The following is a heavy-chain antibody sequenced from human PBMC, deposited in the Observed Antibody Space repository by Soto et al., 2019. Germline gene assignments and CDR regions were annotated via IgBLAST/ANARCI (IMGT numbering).Heavy chain of an antibody. CDR2: ISAYNGNT. J-gene: IGHJ4*02. CDR3: ASGTPVLVAATSYYFDY. V-gene: IGHV1-18*01. Sequence: ASVKVSCKASGYTFTSYGISWVRQAPGQGLEWMGWISAYNGNTNYAQKLQSRVTMTTDTSTSTAYMELRSLRSDDTAVYYCASGTPVLVAATSYYFDYWGQGTLVTVSS. D-gene: IGHD2-15*01. CDR1: GYTFTSYG.